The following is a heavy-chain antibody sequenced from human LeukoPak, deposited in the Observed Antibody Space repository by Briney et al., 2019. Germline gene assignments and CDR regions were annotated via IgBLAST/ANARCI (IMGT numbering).Heavy chain of an antibody. CDR1: GFTFSSYG. V-gene: IGHV3-30*03. Sequence: PGGSLRLSCAASGFTFSSYGMHWVRQAPGKGLEWVGVISYDGSNKYYADSVKGRFTISRDNSKNTLYLQMNSLRAEDTAVYYSAVGSYLGRNFDYWGQGTLVTVSS. D-gene: IGHD1-26*01. CDR2: ISYDGSNK. CDR3: AVGSYLGRNFDY. J-gene: IGHJ4*02.